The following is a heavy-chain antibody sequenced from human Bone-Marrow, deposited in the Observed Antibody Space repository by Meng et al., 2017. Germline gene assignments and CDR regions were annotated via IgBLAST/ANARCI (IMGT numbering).Heavy chain of an antibody. CDR3: ARESGSYFRVDY. Sequence: SETLSLTCTVSGGSVSSGSYYWSWIRQPPGKGLEWIGYIYYSGSTNYNPSLKSRVTISVDTSKNQFSLKLSSVTAAHTAVYYCARESGSYFRVDYWGQGNLVTVAS. D-gene: IGHD1-26*01. V-gene: IGHV4-61*01. CDR2: IYYSGST. CDR1: GGSVSSGSYY. J-gene: IGHJ4*02.